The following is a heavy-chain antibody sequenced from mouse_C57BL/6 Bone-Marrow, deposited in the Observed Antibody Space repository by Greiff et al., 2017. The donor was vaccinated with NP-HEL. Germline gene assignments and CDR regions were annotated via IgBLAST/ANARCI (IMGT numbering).Heavy chain of an antibody. CDR1: GYSITSGYY. V-gene: IGHV3-6*01. CDR3: ARSSNYVLDY. J-gene: IGHJ2*01. D-gene: IGHD2-5*01. Sequence: ESGPGLVKPSQSLSLTCSVTGYSITSGYYWNWIRQFPGNKLEWMGYISYDGSNNYNPSLKNRISITRDTSKNQFFLKLNSVTTEDTATYYCARSSNYVLDYWGQGTTLTVSS. CDR2: ISYDGSN.